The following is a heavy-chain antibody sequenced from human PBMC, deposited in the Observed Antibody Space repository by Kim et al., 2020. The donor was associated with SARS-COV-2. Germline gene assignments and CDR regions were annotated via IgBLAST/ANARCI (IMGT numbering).Heavy chain of an antibody. V-gene: IGHV3-74*01. Sequence: GGSLRLSCAASGFTFSSYWMAWVRQVPGKGLVWVSRINADGSNIAYADSVKGRFTISRDNSKNTLYLQLNTLRAEDTAVYYCTSHRHGAFVYWGQGNLVT. CDR3: TSHRHGAFVY. J-gene: IGHJ4*02. CDR2: INADGSNI. CDR1: GFTFSSYW.